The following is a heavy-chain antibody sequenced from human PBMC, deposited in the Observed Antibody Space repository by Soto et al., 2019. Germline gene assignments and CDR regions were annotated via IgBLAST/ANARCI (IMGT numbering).Heavy chain of an antibody. D-gene: IGHD1-1*01. V-gene: IGHV4-39*01. Sequence: PSETLSLTCTVSGGSMSNTNYYWGWIRQPPGKGLEWLGSIYYRGSTYYNPSFKSRITTSVDTSKSQFSLKLNSVTAADTAVYYCARRGLAGTTPGWFDPWGQGTLVTVSS. J-gene: IGHJ5*02. CDR1: GGSMSNTNYY. CDR2: IYYRGST. CDR3: ARRGLAGTTPGWFDP.